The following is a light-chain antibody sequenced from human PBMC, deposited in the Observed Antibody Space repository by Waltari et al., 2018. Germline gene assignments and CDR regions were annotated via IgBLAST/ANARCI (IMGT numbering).Light chain of an antibody. CDR2: TTD. CDR3: AAWDDSLTGSVV. J-gene: IGLJ2*01. Sequence: QSVLTQPPSASGTPGQRVTISCSGGSSNIGSNTVNWYQQLPGTAPKLLIYTTDQRPSGVPDRFSGSKSGTSASLAISGLQSEDEADYYCAAWDDSLTGSVVFGGGTKLTVL. V-gene: IGLV1-44*01. CDR1: SSNIGSNT.